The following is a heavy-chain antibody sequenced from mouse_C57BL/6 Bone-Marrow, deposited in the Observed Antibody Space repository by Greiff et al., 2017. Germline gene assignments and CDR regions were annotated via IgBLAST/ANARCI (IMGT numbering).Heavy chain of an antibody. CDR3: AREGLGSYFDC. CDR1: GHTFTDHN. Sequence: EVQLQQSGPELVQPGASVLIPCKASGHTFTDHNMDWVKQSHGKILAWIGDINPNNGGALYNQKFKGKATLTVDKSSSTAYMELRSLTSEDTAVYYCAREGLGSYFDCRGQGTTLRV. D-gene: IGHD3-1*01. J-gene: IGHJ2*01. V-gene: IGHV1-18*01. CDR2: INPNNGGA.